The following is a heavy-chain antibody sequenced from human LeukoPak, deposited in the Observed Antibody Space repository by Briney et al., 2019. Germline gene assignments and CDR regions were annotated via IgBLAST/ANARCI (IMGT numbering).Heavy chain of an antibody. V-gene: IGHV1-58*02. CDR1: GFTSTSSA. J-gene: IGHJ6*02. Sequence: SVKVSCKASGFTSTSSAMQWVRQARGQRLEWIGWIVVGSGNTNYAQKFQERVTITRDMSTSTAYMELSSLRSEDTAVYYCAAAANYYYYGMDVWGQGTTVTVSS. CDR3: AAAANYYYYGMDV. D-gene: IGHD6-25*01. CDR2: IVVGSGNT.